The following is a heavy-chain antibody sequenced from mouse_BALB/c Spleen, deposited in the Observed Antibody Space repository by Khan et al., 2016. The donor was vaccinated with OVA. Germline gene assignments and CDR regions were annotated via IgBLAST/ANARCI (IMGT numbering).Heavy chain of an antibody. D-gene: IGHD2-12*01. CDR1: GYTFTTYW. V-gene: IGHV1-7*01. Sequence: QVQLQQSGAELAKPGASVEMSCKASGYTFTTYWMHWVKQRPGQGLEWIGYIDPSTGYTEYNQKFKDKATLTADKSSSTAYMQLSSLTSEDSAVYYCTRRGLYCIFTYWGQGTLVTVSA. CDR2: IDPSTGYT. CDR3: TRRGLYCIFTY. J-gene: IGHJ3*01.